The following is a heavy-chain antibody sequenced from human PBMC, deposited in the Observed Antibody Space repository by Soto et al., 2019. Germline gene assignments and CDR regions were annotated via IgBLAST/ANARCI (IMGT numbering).Heavy chain of an antibody. CDR2: INPHGGST. J-gene: IGHJ5*02. Sequence: SVKVPCKSPRDTFTTYYINWVRQAPGQGLEWMGVINPHGGSTAYAQKFKGRVTLTRDTSASTVYMEVSSLTSEDTAMYYCARSSGGNFGIIIEGTNWFAPWRQGTLVTVSS. CDR1: RDTFTTYY. V-gene: IGHV1-46*01. CDR3: ARSSGGNFGIIIEGTNWFAP. D-gene: IGHD1-26*01.